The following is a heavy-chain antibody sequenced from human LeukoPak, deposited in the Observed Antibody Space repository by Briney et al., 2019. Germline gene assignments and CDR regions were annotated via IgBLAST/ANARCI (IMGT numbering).Heavy chain of an antibody. D-gene: IGHD1-1*01. CDR1: GFTFNSYA. Sequence: GGSLRLSCAASGFTFNSYAMHWVRQAPGKGLEWVAVISYDGSNKYYADSVKGRFTISRDNSKNTLYLQMNSLKAEDTAVYYCAKGEYIANWLYDYWGQGTLVIVSS. CDR2: ISYDGSNK. V-gene: IGHV3-30*18. J-gene: IGHJ4*02. CDR3: AKGEYIANWLYDY.